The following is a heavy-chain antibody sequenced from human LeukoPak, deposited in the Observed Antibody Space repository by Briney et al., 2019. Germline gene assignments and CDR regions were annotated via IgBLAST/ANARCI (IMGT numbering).Heavy chain of an antibody. J-gene: IGHJ4*02. CDR3: ARAFWSGPNLYYFDY. Sequence: PGGSLRLSCVASGFTFSSYEMNWVRQAPGKGLEWVSYIGSSGSAISYAESVKGRFTISRDNAKNSLYLQVNSLRAEDTAVYYCARAFWSGPNLYYFDYWSQGTPVTVSS. CDR2: IGSSGSAI. D-gene: IGHD3-3*01. CDR1: GFTFSSYE. V-gene: IGHV3-48*03.